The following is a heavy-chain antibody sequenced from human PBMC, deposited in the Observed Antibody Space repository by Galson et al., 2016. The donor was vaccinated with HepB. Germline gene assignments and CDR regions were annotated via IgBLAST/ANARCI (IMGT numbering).Heavy chain of an antibody. Sequence: SLRLSCAASGFTFSSYWIHWVRQEPGKGLVWVSRINSDGSETNYADSVKGRFIISSDNAKKTVYLQMNSLRAEETAVYYCARGMIVIVYEIDVWGQGTTVTVSS. CDR1: GFTFSSYW. V-gene: IGHV3-74*01. J-gene: IGHJ6*02. CDR2: INSDGSET. D-gene: IGHD3-22*01. CDR3: ARGMIVIVYEIDV.